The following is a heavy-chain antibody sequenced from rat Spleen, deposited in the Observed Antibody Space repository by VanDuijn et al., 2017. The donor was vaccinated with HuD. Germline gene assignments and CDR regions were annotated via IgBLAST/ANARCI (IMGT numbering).Heavy chain of an antibody. CDR2: IWGNGDT. CDR3: TIHPRY. D-gene: IGHD3-1*01. Sequence: QVQLKESGPGLVKPSLTLSLTCTVSGFSLSNYGVFWVRQPPGKGLEWMGVIWGNGDTNYNSALKSRLSISRDTSKSQVYLKMNSLQTDDTGTYYCTIHPRYWGQGLMVTVSS. J-gene: IGHJ2*01. CDR1: GFSLSNYG. V-gene: IGHV2-13*01.